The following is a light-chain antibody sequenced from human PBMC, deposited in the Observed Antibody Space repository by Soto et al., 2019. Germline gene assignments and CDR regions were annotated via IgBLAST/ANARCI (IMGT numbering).Light chain of an antibody. J-gene: IGKJ5*01. Sequence: DIQMTQSPSSLSASVGDRVIITCRASQSVSSDLNWYQQKAGEPPKLLIFAASSLHSGVPSRFSGSGSGTHFTLTISNLQPEDFATYYCQHIYSIPITFGQGTRLEIK. V-gene: IGKV1-39*01. CDR3: QHIYSIPIT. CDR2: AAS. CDR1: QSVSSD.